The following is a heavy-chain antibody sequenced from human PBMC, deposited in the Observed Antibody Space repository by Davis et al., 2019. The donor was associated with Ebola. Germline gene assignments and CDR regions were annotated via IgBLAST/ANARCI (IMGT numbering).Heavy chain of an antibody. CDR2: IWYDGSNK. CDR3: ARDHNPSGETTGFGGIDY. CDR1: GFTFSSYG. Sequence: GESLKISCAASGFTFSSYGMHWVRQAPGKGLEWVAVIWYDGSNKYYADSVKGRFTISRDNSKNTLYLQMNSLRAEDTAVYYCARDHNPSGETTGFGGIDYWGQGTLVTVSS. V-gene: IGHV3-33*01. D-gene: IGHD3-16*01. J-gene: IGHJ4*02.